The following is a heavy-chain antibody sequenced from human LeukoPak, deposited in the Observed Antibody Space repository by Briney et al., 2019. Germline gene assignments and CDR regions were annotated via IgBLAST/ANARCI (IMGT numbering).Heavy chain of an antibody. CDR1: GGSISSYY. V-gene: IGHV4-4*07. J-gene: IGHJ2*01. CDR2: IYSSGST. CDR3: ARGQYHLLYWYFDL. Sequence: SETLSLTCTVSGGSISSYYWSWIRQPAGKGLEWIGRIYSSGSTNYNPSLKSRVTMSVDTSKNQFSLKLSSATAADTAAYYCARGQYHLLYWYFDLWGRGTLVTVSS. D-gene: IGHD2-2*01.